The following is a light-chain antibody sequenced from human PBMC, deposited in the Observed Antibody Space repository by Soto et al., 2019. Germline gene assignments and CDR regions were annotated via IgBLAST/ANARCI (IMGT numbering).Light chain of an antibody. J-gene: IGLJ3*02. CDR3: SSYAGSNIPWV. Sequence: QSAPTQPPSASGSPGQSVTISCTGTSSDVGGYNYVSWYQQHSGKAPKLMIYEVSKRPSGVPDRFSGSKSGNTASLTVSGLQAEDEADYYCSSYAGSNIPWVFGGGTKLTVL. V-gene: IGLV2-8*01. CDR1: SSDVGGYNY. CDR2: EVS.